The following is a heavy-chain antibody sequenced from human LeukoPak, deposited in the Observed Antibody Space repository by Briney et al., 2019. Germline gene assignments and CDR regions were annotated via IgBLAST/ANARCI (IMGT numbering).Heavy chain of an antibody. D-gene: IGHD3-22*01. CDR1: GFTFSSYW. V-gene: IGHV3-7*01. Sequence: GGALRLSCAASGFTFSSYWMSWVRQAPGKGLEWVANIKQDGSEKYYVDSVKGRFTISRDNAKNSLYLQMNSQRAEDTAVYYCASHDSSGYYGCFDYWGQGTLVTVSS. CDR3: ASHDSSGYYGCFDY. J-gene: IGHJ4*02. CDR2: IKQDGSEK.